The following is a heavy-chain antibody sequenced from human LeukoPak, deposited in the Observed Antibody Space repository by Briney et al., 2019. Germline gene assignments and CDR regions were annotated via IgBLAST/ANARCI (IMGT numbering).Heavy chain of an antibody. D-gene: IGHD5-24*01. CDR3: AKGRGRVVEMATISFFDY. J-gene: IGHJ4*02. CDR2: ISTSSSYI. CDR1: GFTFSDYN. Sequence: PGGSLRLSCAASGFTFSDYNMNWVRQAPGKGLEWVSFISTSSSYIYYADSVKGRFTISRDNSKNTLYLQMNSLRAEDTAVYYCAKGRGRVVEMATISFFDYWGQGTLVTVSS. V-gene: IGHV3-21*04.